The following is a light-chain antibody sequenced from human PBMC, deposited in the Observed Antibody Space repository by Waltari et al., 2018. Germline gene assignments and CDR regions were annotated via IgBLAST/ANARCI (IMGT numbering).Light chain of an antibody. V-gene: IGLV2-14*03. J-gene: IGLJ2*01. CDR1: SSDFGVDTS. CDR3: CSQSSFNGVI. Sequence: QSALTQPASVSGSPGKSLTIPCTGSSSDFGVDTSALWYQDHPGQAPKVIIYDVNNRPSGVSDRFSGSKSGNTASLTISGLQAEDEADYYCCSQSSFNGVIFGGGTKLTVL. CDR2: DVN.